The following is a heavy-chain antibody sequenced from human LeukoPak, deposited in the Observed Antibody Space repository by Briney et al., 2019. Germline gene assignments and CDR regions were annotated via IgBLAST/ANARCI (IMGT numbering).Heavy chain of an antibody. D-gene: IGHD2-2*01. Sequence: GGSLRLSCAAPGFTFSDYYMSWIRQAPGKGLEWVSYISSSGSTIYYADSAKGRFTTSRDNAKNSLYLQMNSLRAEDTAVYYCAREPESDIVVVPAARLDYWGQGTLVTVSS. CDR2: ISSSGSTI. CDR1: GFTFSDYY. V-gene: IGHV3-11*01. J-gene: IGHJ4*02. CDR3: AREPESDIVVVPAARLDY.